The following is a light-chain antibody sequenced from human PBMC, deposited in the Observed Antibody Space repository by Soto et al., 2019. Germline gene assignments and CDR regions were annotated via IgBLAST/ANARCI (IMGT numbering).Light chain of an antibody. V-gene: IGLV6-57*01. J-gene: IGLJ3*02. Sequence: NFMLTQPHSVSESPGKTVTISCTRSSGSIASNYVQWYQQRPGSSPTTVIYEDNLRPSGVPDRFSGSIDSSSNSASLTISGLKTEDEADYYCQSYHSGTGAFGGGTKLTVL. CDR3: QSYHSGTGA. CDR2: EDN. CDR1: SGSIASNY.